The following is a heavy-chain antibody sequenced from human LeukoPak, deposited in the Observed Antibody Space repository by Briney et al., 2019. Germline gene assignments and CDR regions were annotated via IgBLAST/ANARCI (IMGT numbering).Heavy chain of an antibody. CDR3: AKRKDCSGGSCYPDGYYGMDV. V-gene: IGHV3-23*01. D-gene: IGHD2-15*01. Sequence: PGGSLRLSCAAPGFTFSSYAMSWVRQAPGKGLEWVSAISGSGGSTYYADSVKGRFTISRDNSKNTLYLQMNSLRAEDTAVYYCAKRKDCSGGSCYPDGYYGMDVWGQGTTVTVSS. CDR2: ISGSGGST. J-gene: IGHJ6*02. CDR1: GFTFSSYA.